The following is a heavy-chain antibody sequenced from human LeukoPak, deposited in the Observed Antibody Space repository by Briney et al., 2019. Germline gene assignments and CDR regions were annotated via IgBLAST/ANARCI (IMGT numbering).Heavy chain of an antibody. Sequence: ASQTLSLTCTVSGGSISSGSYYWNWIRQPAGKGLEWIGRIYTRGNTNYNPSLESRVTISADTSKNQFSLNLSSVTAADTAIYYCARSGGWYFYFDYWGQGTLVTVSS. CDR1: GGSISSGSYY. V-gene: IGHV4-61*02. CDR3: ARSGGWYFYFDY. J-gene: IGHJ4*02. D-gene: IGHD6-19*01. CDR2: IYTRGNT.